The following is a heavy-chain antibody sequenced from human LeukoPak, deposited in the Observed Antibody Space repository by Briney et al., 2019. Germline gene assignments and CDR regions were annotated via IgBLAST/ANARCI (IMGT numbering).Heavy chain of an antibody. Sequence: SETLSLTCAVYGGSFSGYYWSWLRQPPGKGPEWIGEINHSGSTNYNPSLKSRVTISVDTSKNQFSLKLSSVTAADTAVYYCARERVVPAAILSRIFDYWGQGTLVTVSS. CDR2: INHSGST. J-gene: IGHJ4*02. D-gene: IGHD2-2*01. CDR3: ARERVVPAAILSRIFDY. V-gene: IGHV4-34*01. CDR1: GGSFSGYY.